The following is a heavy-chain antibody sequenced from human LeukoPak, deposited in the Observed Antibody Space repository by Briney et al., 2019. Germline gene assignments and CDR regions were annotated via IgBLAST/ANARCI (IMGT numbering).Heavy chain of an antibody. CDR2: ISSSSSYI. J-gene: IGHJ4*02. D-gene: IGHD3-22*01. Sequence: PGGSLRLSCAASGFTFSSYSMNWVRQAPGKGLEWVSSISSSSSYIYYADSVKGRFTISRDNAKNSLYLQMNSLRAEDTAVYYCARDATYTYYYDSSGYYYFDYWGQGTLVIVSS. V-gene: IGHV3-21*01. CDR3: ARDATYTYYYDSSGYYYFDY. CDR1: GFTFSSYS.